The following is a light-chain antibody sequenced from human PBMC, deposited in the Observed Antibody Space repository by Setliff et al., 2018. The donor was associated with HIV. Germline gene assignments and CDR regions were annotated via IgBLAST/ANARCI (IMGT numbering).Light chain of an antibody. CDR3: QQRSSWPLT. CDR2: DAS. Sequence: TLSLSPGERATLSCRASQSVSTLLGWYQQKPGQAPRLLIYDASSRATGIPARFSGSGSGTDFTLTISSLEPEDFAFYYCQQRSSWPLTFGGGTKVDIK. V-gene: IGKV3-11*01. J-gene: IGKJ4*01. CDR1: QSVSTL.